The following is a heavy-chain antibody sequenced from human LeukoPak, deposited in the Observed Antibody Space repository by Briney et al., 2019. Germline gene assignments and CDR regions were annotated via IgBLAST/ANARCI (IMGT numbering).Heavy chain of an antibody. CDR2: ISGSGDNT. CDR3: AKPVFSIPAVEDY. Sequence: PGGSLRLSCAASGFTFSGCAMNWVRQAPGKGLEWVSSISGSGDNTYYGDSVKGRFTISRDNSKNTVYLQMNSLRAEDTAVYYCAKPVFSIPAVEDYWGQGTLVTVSS. CDR1: GFTFSGCA. D-gene: IGHD4-23*01. V-gene: IGHV3-23*01. J-gene: IGHJ4*02.